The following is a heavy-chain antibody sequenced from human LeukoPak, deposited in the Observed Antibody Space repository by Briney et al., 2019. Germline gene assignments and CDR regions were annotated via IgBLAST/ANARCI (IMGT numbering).Heavy chain of an antibody. J-gene: IGHJ6*01. CDR2: IYYSRST. V-gene: IGHV4-59*01. Sequence: PSETLSLTCTGSGGSISSYYWSWIRQPPGKGLEWSGNIYYSRSTNYNPSLKSRVTISVDTSKNQFSLKLSSVTAADTALYYCARVRPDYYYGMDVWGQGTPVTVSS. CDR1: GGSISSYY. D-gene: IGHD2-2*01. CDR3: ARVRPDYYYGMDV.